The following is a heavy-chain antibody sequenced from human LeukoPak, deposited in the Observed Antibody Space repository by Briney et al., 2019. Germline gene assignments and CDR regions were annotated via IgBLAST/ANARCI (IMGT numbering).Heavy chain of an antibody. V-gene: IGHV4-39*01. Sequence: SETLSLTCNVSGGSISGSSYYWGWIRQPPGKGLEWIGSIYYSRSTYYNPSLKSRVTISVDTSKNQFSLKLSSVTAADTAVYYCARHADSGFGQLAFDYWGQGTLVTVSS. CDR1: GGSISGSSYY. J-gene: IGHJ4*02. CDR3: ARHADSGFGQLAFDY. CDR2: IYYSRST. D-gene: IGHD3-10*01.